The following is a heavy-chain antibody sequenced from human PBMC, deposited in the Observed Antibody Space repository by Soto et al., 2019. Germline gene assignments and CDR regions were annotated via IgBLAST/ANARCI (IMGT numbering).Heavy chain of an antibody. Sequence: EVQLVESGGGLLQPGGSLRLSCAASGFSFSNYWMHWVRQAPGKGLVWVSRLNTDGSFTAYADSVKGRFTLSRDNAKTTVYLQMNSLRAEDTAVYYCARGMKNYYAMDVWGQGTTVTVSS. V-gene: IGHV3-74*01. CDR3: ARGMKNYYAMDV. J-gene: IGHJ6*02. CDR1: GFSFSNYW. CDR2: LNTDGSFT.